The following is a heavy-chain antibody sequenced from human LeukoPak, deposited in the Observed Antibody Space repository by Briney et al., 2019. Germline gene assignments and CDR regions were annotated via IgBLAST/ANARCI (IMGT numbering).Heavy chain of an antibody. CDR2: IKSKVDGGTT. V-gene: IGHV3-15*01. CDR3: AIDEPNYAPYDFDY. J-gene: IGHJ4*02. CDR1: RFTFSNAW. Sequence: PGGSLRLSCAASRFTFSNAWMNWVRQAPGKGLEWVGRIKSKVDGGTTDYAAPVKGRFTISRDDSNNMVYLQMNSLKIEDTAVYYCAIDEPNYAPYDFDYWGQGTLVTVSS. D-gene: IGHD4/OR15-4a*01.